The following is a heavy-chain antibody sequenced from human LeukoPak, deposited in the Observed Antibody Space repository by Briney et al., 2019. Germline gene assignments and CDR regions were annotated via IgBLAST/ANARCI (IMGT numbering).Heavy chain of an antibody. CDR3: ARGIYWSLDS. D-gene: IGHD1-1*01. CDR2: FSGGDGQT. Sequence: PGGSLRLSCAASGFTFSRYAVHWVRQAPGKGLEWVSTFSGGDGQTFYADSVKGRFTISRDSSRNTVSLQMNSLRVEDTAVYYCARGIYWSLDSWGQGTLVTVSS. CDR1: GFTFSRYA. V-gene: IGHV3-23*01. J-gene: IGHJ4*02.